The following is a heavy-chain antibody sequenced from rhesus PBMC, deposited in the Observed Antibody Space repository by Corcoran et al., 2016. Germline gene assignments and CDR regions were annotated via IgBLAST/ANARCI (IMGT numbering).Heavy chain of an antibody. Sequence: QLQLQESGPGLVKPSETLSVTCAVSGGSISSSNWWSWIRQSPGKGLEWIGRIYGSGGSTKYNPSLKSRVTISIDTTKNQFSLKLSSVTAADTAVYYCARRAIAAADFDYWGQGVLVTVSS. CDR2: IYGSGGST. CDR1: GGSISSSNW. J-gene: IGHJ4*01. D-gene: IGHD6-25*01. CDR3: ARRAIAAADFDY. V-gene: IGHV4-93*02.